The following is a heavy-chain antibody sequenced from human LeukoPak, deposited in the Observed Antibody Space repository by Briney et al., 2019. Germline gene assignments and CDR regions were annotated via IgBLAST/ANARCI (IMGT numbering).Heavy chain of an antibody. V-gene: IGHV3-53*01. CDR1: GFTVSSNY. CDR2: IYSGGST. Sequence: GGSPRLSCAASGFTVSSNYMSWVRRAPGKGLEWVSVIYSGGSTYYADSVKGRFTISRDNSKNTLYLQMNSLRAEDTAVYYCARGYCSGGSCSYFDYWGQGTLVTVSS. D-gene: IGHD2-15*01. J-gene: IGHJ4*02. CDR3: ARGYCSGGSCSYFDY.